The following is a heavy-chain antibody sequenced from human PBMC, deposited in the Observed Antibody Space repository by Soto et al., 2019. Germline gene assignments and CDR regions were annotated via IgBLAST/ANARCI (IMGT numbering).Heavy chain of an antibody. CDR1: GGSISSGGYS. D-gene: IGHD3-10*01. CDR2: IYHSGST. V-gene: IGHV4-30-2*01. CDR3: ARDLYGSGSYLDY. Sequence: SETLSLTCAVSGGSISSGGYSWSWIRQPPGKGLEWIGYIYHSGSTYYNPSLKSRVTISVDRSKNQFSLKLSSVTAADTAVYYCARDLYGSGSYLDYWGQGTLVTVSS. J-gene: IGHJ4*02.